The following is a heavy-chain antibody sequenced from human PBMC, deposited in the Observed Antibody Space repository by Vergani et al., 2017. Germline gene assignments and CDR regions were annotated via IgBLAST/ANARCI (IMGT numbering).Heavy chain of an antibody. Sequence: QVQLQESGPGLVKPSQTLSLTRTVSSDSTSGGRYYWSWIRQPAGKGLEWIGRIYTSGSANYNPCLKSRVTISVNTSKNQFSLNLSSVTAADTAVYYCARSSMGTTVFDYWGQGILVTVSS. D-gene: IGHD1-26*01. CDR3: ARSSMGTTVFDY. CDR2: IYTSGSA. V-gene: IGHV4-61*02. CDR1: SDSTSGGRYY. J-gene: IGHJ4*02.